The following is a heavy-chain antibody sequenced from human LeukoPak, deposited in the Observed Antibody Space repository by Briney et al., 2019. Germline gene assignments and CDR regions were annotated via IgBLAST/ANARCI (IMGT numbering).Heavy chain of an antibody. V-gene: IGHV7-4-1*02. CDR1: GYTFTSYG. J-gene: IGHJ3*02. D-gene: IGHD6-13*01. Sequence: ASVKVSCKASGYTFTSYGISWVRQAPGQGLEWMGWINTNTGNPTYAQGFTGRFVFSLDTSVSTAYLQISSLKAEDTAVYYCARPIAAAGTEAFDIWGQGTMVTVSS. CDR2: INTNTGNP. CDR3: ARPIAAAGTEAFDI.